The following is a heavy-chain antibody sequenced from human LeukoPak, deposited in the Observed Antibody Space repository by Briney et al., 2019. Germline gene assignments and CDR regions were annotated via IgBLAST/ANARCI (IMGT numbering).Heavy chain of an antibody. CDR1: GGSISSGDYY. CDR3: ARVRRVQLWLMGYYYYYMDV. D-gene: IGHD5-18*01. Sequence: SQTLSLTCTVSGGSISSGDYYWGWIRQPPGTGLEWLGYIYYSGSTYYNPSLKSRVTISVDTSKNQFSLKLSSVTAADTAVYYCARVRRVQLWLMGYYYYYMDVWGKGTTVTVSS. V-gene: IGHV4-30-4*08. J-gene: IGHJ6*03. CDR2: IYYSGST.